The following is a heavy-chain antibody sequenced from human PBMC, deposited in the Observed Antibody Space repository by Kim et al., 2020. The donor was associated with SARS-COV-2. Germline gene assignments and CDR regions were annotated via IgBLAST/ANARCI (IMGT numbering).Heavy chain of an antibody. V-gene: IGHV4-4*02. CDR1: GGSISSSNW. J-gene: IGHJ4*02. CDR3: ARGSRNMITFGGVISSFDY. CDR2: IYHSGST. Sequence: SETLSLTCAVSGGSISSSNWWSWVRQPPGKGLEWIGEIYHSGSTNYNPSLKSRVTISVDKSKNQFSLKLSSVTAADTAVYYCARGSRNMITFGGVISSFDYWGQGTLVTVSS. D-gene: IGHD3-16*02.